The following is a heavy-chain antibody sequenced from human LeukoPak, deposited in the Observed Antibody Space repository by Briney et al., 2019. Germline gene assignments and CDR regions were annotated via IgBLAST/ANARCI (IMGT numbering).Heavy chain of an antibody. D-gene: IGHD2-2*01. Sequence: ASVKVSCKASGYTFTGYYMHWVRQAPGQGLEWMGWINAKSGGTTYEQKFQGRVTMTRDTSTSTAYMELSRLKSDDTAVYYCARGGEVCSSSSCYRGHDYWGQGTLVTVSS. J-gene: IGHJ4*02. V-gene: IGHV1-2*02. CDR2: INAKSGGT. CDR1: GYTFTGYY. CDR3: ARGGEVCSSSSCYRGHDY.